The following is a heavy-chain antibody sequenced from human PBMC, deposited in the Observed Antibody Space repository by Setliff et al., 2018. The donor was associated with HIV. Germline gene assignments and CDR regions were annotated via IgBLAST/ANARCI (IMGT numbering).Heavy chain of an antibody. CDR1: GGSVSSSGYY. V-gene: IGHV4-39*07. J-gene: IGHJ4*02. Sequence: SETLSLTCTLSGGSVSSSGYYWGWLRQPPVQGPEWIGSVDYTGSTYYSLSLNSRGTISVDTSKNQFSLKLSSVTAADTAVYYCARGGYIAARFNYFDYWGQGLLVTVSS. CDR3: ARGGYIAARFNYFDY. D-gene: IGHD6-6*01. CDR2: VDYTGST.